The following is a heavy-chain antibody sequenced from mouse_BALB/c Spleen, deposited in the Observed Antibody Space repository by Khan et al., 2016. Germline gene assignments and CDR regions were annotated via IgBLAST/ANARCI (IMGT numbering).Heavy chain of an antibody. Sequence: EVQLQESGPGLVKPSQSLSLTCTVTGYSITSDYAWNWIRQFPGNKLKWMGYIGYSGSTSYNPSLRSRISITRDSSKNQFFLQLNSVTTEDTATYYCALLRAPYWGQGTRVTVSA. V-gene: IGHV3-2*02. CDR2: IGYSGST. J-gene: IGHJ3*01. CDR3: ALLRAPY. CDR1: GYSITSDYA. D-gene: IGHD1-1*01.